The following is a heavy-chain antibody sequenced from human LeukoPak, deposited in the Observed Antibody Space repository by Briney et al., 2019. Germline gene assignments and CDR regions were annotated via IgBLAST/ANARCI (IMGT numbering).Heavy chain of an antibody. D-gene: IGHD3-22*01. J-gene: IGHJ6*02. CDR1: GYTFTSYG. CDR2: ISAYNGNT. V-gene: IGHV1-18*01. Sequence: ASVKVSCKASGYTFTSYGISWVRQAPGQGLEWMGWISAYNGNTNYAQKLQGRVTMTTDTSTSTAYMELRSLRSDDTAVYYCARDGSARSGYYYVHYGMDVWGQGTTVTVSS. CDR3: ARDGSARSGYYYVHYGMDV.